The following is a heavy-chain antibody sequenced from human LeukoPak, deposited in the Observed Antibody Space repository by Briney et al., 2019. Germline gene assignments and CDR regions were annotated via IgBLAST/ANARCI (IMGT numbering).Heavy chain of an antibody. D-gene: IGHD1-26*01. V-gene: IGHV3-48*03. Sequence: GGSLRPSCAASGFTFSSYEMHWVRQAPGKGLEWVSYISSSGSTIYYADSVKGRFTISRDNAKNSLYLQMNSLRAEDTAVYYCARDKIVGATHFDYWGQGTLVTVSS. CDR1: GFTFSSYE. CDR2: ISSSGSTI. CDR3: ARDKIVGATHFDY. J-gene: IGHJ4*02.